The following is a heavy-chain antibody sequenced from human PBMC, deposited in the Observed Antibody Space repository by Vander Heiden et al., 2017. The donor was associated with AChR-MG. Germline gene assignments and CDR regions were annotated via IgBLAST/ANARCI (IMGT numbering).Heavy chain of an antibody. V-gene: IGHV3-30*18. CDR1: GFTFSSYG. D-gene: IGHD3-22*01. J-gene: IGHJ4*02. Sequence: QVQLLESGGGVVQPGRSLRLSCAASGFTFSSYGMHWVRQAPGKGLEWVAVISYDGSNKYYADSVKGRFTISRDNSKNTLYLQMNSLRAEDTAVYYCAKDVPYYYDSSGYYYHDYWGQGTLVTVSS. CDR2: ISYDGSNK. CDR3: AKDVPYYYDSSGYYYHDY.